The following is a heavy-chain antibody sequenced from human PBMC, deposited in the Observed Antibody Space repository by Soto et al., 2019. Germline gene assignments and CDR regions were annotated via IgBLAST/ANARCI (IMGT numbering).Heavy chain of an antibody. CDR2: ISGSGDST. D-gene: IGHD6-19*01. CDR1: GFAFSSYA. CDR3: AKGVPGIAVAGTGYFQH. V-gene: IGHV3-23*01. Sequence: PGGSLRLSCAASGFAFSSYAMSWVRQAPGKGLEWVSGISGSGDSTYYADSVKGRFTISRDNSKNTLYLQMNSLRAEDTAVYYCAKGVPGIAVAGTGYFQHCGQGTLVTVSS. J-gene: IGHJ1*01.